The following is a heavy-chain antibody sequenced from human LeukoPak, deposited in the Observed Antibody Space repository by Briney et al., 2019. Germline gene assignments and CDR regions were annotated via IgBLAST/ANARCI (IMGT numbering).Heavy chain of an antibody. CDR3: SCGSSSSGWYDPYYFDY. J-gene: IGHJ4*02. CDR2: IRSKGYGGTT. D-gene: IGHD6-19*01. Sequence: PGGSLRLSRTASGFSFGHYAMSWVRQAPGKGLEWVGFIRSKGYGGTTEYAASVKGRFTISRDDSKSIAYLQMNSLKTDDTAVYYCSCGSSSSGWYDPYYFDYWGQGTLVTVSS. V-gene: IGHV3-49*04. CDR1: GFSFGHYA.